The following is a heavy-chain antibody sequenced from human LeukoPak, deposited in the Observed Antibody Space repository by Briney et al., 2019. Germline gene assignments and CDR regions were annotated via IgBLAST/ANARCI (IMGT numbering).Heavy chain of an antibody. J-gene: IGHJ4*02. CDR2: INSDGSST. CDR3: ARDSPHSSNDFHY. V-gene: IGHV3-74*01. D-gene: IGHD6-13*01. Sequence: PGGSLRLSCAASGFTFSTYWMHWVRQAPGKGLVWVSRINSDGSSTRYADPVKGRFTISRDNAKNTLYLQMNSLRAEVTAVYYCARDSPHSSNDFHYWGQGTLVTVSS. CDR1: GFTFSTYW.